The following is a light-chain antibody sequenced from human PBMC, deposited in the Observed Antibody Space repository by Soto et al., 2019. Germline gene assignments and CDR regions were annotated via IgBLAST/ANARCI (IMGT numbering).Light chain of an antibody. J-gene: IGLJ1*01. CDR3: SSYTCSSTLYV. CDR2: DVS. Sequence: QSALTQPASVSGSPGQSMTISCTGTSSDVGGYNYVSWYQQHPGKAPKLMIYDVSHRPSGVSNRFSGSKSGNTASLTISGLQTEDEADYYCSSYTCSSTLYVFGTGTKVTVL. V-gene: IGLV2-14*03. CDR1: SSDVGGYNY.